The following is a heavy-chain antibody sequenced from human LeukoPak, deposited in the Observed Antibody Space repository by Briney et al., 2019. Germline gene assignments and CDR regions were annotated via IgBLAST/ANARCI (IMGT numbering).Heavy chain of an antibody. V-gene: IGHV3-74*01. CDR3: ARDSTPGWFDP. D-gene: IGHD1-14*01. J-gene: IGHJ5*02. CDR1: GFTFSSYW. Sequence: PGGSLRLSCAASGFTFSSYWMHWVRQAPGKGLVWVSRISGDGSSTAYAESVKGRFTISRDNARNTLYLQMNRLRAEDTALYYCARDSTPGWFDPWGQGTLVTVS. CDR2: ISGDGSST.